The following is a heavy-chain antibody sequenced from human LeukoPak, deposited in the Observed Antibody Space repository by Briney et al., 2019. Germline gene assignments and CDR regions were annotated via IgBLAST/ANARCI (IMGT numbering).Heavy chain of an antibody. V-gene: IGHV3-7*01. Sequence: GGSLRLSCAVSGFTFSSYWMSWVRQAPGEGLEWVANIKQDGSDKYYVDSVKGRFTISRDNGKNSLSLQMNSLRAEDTAVYYCARGYYDSGGPGHYYFDYWGQGTLVTVSS. D-gene: IGHD3-22*01. CDR2: IKQDGSDK. J-gene: IGHJ4*02. CDR3: ARGYYDSGGPGHYYFDY. CDR1: GFTFSSYW.